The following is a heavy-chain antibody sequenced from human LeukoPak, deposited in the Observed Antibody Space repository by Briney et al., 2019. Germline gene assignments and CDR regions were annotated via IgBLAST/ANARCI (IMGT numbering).Heavy chain of an antibody. CDR3: ARGYYYYYMDV. Sequence: SETLSLTCTVSGGSISSSSYYWGWIRQPPGKGLEWIGSIYYSGSTYYNPSLKSRVTISVDTSKNQFSLKLSSVTAADTAVYYCARGYYYYYMDVWGKGTTVTISS. V-gene: IGHV4-39*07. CDR1: GGSISSSSYY. J-gene: IGHJ6*03. CDR2: IYYSGST.